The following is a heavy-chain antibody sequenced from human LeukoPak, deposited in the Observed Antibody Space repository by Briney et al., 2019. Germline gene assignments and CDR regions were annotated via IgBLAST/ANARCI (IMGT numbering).Heavy chain of an antibody. Sequence: ETLSLTCAVYGGSFSGYYWSWIRQAPGKGLEWVSSISSSSSYIYYADSVKGRFTISRDNAKNSLYLQMNSLRAEDTAVYYCATQLWASFDYWGQGTLVTVSS. CDR3: ATQLWASFDY. CDR1: GGSFSGYY. D-gene: IGHD5-18*01. CDR2: ISSSSSYI. J-gene: IGHJ4*02. V-gene: IGHV3-21*01.